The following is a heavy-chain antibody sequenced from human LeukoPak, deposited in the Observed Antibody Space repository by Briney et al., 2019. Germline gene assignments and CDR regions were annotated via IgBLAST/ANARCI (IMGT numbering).Heavy chain of an antibody. V-gene: IGHV4-39*07. CDR2: IYYSGST. CDR3: ARTSYSSSWPLDY. CDR1: GGSISSSSYY. Sequence: SETLSLTCTVSGGSISSSSYYWGWIRQPPGKGLEWIGSIYYSGSTYYNPSLKSRVTMSVDTSKNQFSLKLSSVTAADTAVYYCARTSYSSSWPLDYWGQGTLVTVSS. D-gene: IGHD6-13*01. J-gene: IGHJ4*02.